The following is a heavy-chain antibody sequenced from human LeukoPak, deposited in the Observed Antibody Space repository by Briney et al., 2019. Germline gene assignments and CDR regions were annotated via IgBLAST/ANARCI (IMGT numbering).Heavy chain of an antibody. CDR2: IKQNGSEK. V-gene: IGHV3-7*01. CDR3: ARDRSTDFWSGYYTNYFDY. CDR1: GFTFSNYW. D-gene: IGHD3-3*01. Sequence: PGGSLRLSCAASGFTFSNYWMNWVRQAPGKGLEWVANIKQNGSEKYYVDSVKGRFTISRDNAKNSLYLQMNSLRAEDTAVYYCARDRSTDFWSGYYTNYFDYWGQGTLVTVSS. J-gene: IGHJ4*02.